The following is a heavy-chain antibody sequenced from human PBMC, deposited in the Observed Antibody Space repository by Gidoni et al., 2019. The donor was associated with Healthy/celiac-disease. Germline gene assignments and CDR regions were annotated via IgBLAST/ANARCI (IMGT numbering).Heavy chain of an antibody. CDR2: ISSSSSYI. CDR1: GFTFRSYS. CDR3: ARMGFGYCSSTSCPPGSWFDP. Sequence: EVQLVESGGGLVKPGGSLRLSCAASGFTFRSYSMNWGRQAPGKGREWVSSISSSSSYIYYADSVKGRFTISRDNAKNSLYLQMNSLRAEDTAVYYCARMGFGYCSSTSCPPGSWFDPWGQGTLVTVSS. V-gene: IGHV3-21*01. J-gene: IGHJ5*02. D-gene: IGHD2-2*03.